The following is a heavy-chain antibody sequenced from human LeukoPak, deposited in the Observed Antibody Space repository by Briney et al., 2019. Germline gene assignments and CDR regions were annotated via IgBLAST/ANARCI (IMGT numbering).Heavy chain of an antibody. CDR1: GFTFTNYW. CDR2: INQDGSGE. J-gene: IGHJ3*02. CDR3: ARHWWHGLDI. D-gene: IGHD2-8*02. V-gene: IGHV3-7*01. Sequence: GGSLRLSCAASGFTFTNYWMTWVRQAPGKGLEWVANINQDGSGESYVDSVKDRFTISRDNAKNSVSLQMHGLRVEDTAVYYCARHWWHGLDIWGHGTLVTVSS.